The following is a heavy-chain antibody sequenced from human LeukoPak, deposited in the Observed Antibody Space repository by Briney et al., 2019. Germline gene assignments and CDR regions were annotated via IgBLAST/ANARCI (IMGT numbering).Heavy chain of an antibody. CDR3: AKDSTGGSSMPIYMDV. Sequence: GGSLRLSCAASAFTFSTYAMHWVRQASGKGLEWVAYIRYDASSNYYADSVKGRFTISRDNSKSTLYLQMNSLRPEDTAVYYCAKDSTGGSSMPIYMDVWGKGATVTVAS. CDR2: IRYDASSN. CDR1: AFTFSTYA. J-gene: IGHJ6*03. D-gene: IGHD2/OR15-2a*01. V-gene: IGHV3-30*02.